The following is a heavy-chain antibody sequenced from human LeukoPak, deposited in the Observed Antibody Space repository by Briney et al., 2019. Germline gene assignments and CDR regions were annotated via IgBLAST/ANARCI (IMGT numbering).Heavy chain of an antibody. Sequence: GESLKISCKGSGYSFTTYWIAWVRQMPGKGLEWMGIIYPDDSDTRYSPSFQGQVTISGDKSINTAYLQWSSLKASDTAMYYCARHEGSSGFDYWGQGTLVTVSS. J-gene: IGHJ4*02. CDR1: GYSFTTYW. CDR2: IYPDDSDT. V-gene: IGHV5-51*01. CDR3: ARHEGSSGFDY.